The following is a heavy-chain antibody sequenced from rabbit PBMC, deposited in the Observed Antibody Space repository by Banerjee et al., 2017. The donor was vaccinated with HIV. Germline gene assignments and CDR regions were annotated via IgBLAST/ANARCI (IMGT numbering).Heavy chain of an antibody. V-gene: IGHV1S7*01. Sequence: QSLEESGGGLAQPGGSLKLSCKASGFTLSSYYMNWVRQAPGKGLEWIGYIDPVFGITYYANWVNGRFSISRENAQNTVFLQMTSLTAADTATYFCARDGAGGSYFALWGPGTLVTVS. J-gene: IGHJ4*01. CDR3: ARDGAGGSYFAL. CDR1: GFTLSSYY. CDR2: IDPVFGIT. D-gene: IGHD8-1*01.